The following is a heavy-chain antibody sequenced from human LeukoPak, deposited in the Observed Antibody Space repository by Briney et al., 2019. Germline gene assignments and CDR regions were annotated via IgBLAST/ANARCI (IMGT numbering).Heavy chain of an antibody. D-gene: IGHD1-26*01. Sequence: SETLSLTCTVSGGSISSYYWSWIRQPPGEGLEWIGYIYYSGSTNYNPSLKSRVTISVDTSKNQFSLKLSSVTAADTAVYYCAREWELGAFDIWGQGTMVTVSS. V-gene: IGHV4-59*01. CDR1: GGSISSYY. CDR3: AREWELGAFDI. CDR2: IYYSGST. J-gene: IGHJ3*02.